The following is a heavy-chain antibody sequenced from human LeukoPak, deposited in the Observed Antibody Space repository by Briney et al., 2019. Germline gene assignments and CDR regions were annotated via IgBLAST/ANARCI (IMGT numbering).Heavy chain of an antibody. D-gene: IGHD3-3*01. V-gene: IGHV4-34*01. CDR1: GGSFSGYY. Sequence: PSETLSLTCAVYGGSFSGYYWSWIRQPPGKGLEWIGEINHSGSTNYNPSLKSRVTISVDTPKNQFSLKLSSVTAADTAVYYCARGYYDFWSGYSKYFDYWGQGTLVTVSS. CDR2: INHSGST. J-gene: IGHJ4*02. CDR3: ARGYYDFWSGYSKYFDY.